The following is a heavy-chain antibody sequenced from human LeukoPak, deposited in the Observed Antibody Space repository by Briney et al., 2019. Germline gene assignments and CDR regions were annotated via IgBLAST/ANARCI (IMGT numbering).Heavy chain of an antibody. Sequence: ASVKVSCKASGYTFTGYYMHWVRQAPGQGPEWMGWINPNSGGTNYAQKFQGWVTMTRNTSISTAYMELSRLRSDDTAVYYCARGPNLAVAGHYYYYYGMDVWGKGTTVTVSS. D-gene: IGHD6-19*01. CDR2: INPNSGGT. CDR3: ARGPNLAVAGHYYYYYGMDV. J-gene: IGHJ6*04. CDR1: GYTFTGYY. V-gene: IGHV1-2*04.